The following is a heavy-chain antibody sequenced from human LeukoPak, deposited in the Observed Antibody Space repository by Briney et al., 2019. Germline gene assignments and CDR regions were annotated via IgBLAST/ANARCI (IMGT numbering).Heavy chain of an antibody. CDR3: ARRLPLNRYSSGWYQKSFSWFDP. CDR2: MNPNSGNT. CDR1: GYTFTSYD. Sequence: ASVKVSCTASGYTFTSYDINWVRQATGQGLEWMGWMNPNSGNTGYAQKFQGRVTMTRNTSISTAYMELSSLRSEDTAVYYCARRLPLNRYSSGWYQKSFSWFDPWGQGTLVTVSS. J-gene: IGHJ5*02. D-gene: IGHD6-19*01. V-gene: IGHV1-8*01.